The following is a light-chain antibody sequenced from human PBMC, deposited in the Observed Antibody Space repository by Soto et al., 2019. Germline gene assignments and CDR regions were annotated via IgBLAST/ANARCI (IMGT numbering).Light chain of an antibody. J-gene: IGKJ5*01. CDR1: QSISSSY. V-gene: IGKV3-20*01. Sequence: EIVLTQSPDTLSLSPGERATLSCRASQSISSSYLAWYQQKPGQAPRLLIYGASSRATGIPDRVSGSGSGTDFTLTISRLEPEDFAVYYCKQYGTSPITFGQGTRLEIK. CDR2: GAS. CDR3: KQYGTSPIT.